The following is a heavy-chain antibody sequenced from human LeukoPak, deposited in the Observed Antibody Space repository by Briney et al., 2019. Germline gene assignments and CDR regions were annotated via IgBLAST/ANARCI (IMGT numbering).Heavy chain of an antibody. Sequence: PGGSLRLSCAASGFTFSSYGMHWVRQAPGKGLEWAAFIRYDGSNKYYADSVKGRFTISRDNSKNTLYLQMNSLRAEDTAVYYCAKDLSLLWFGEIESGAFDIWGQGTMVTVSS. J-gene: IGHJ3*02. CDR3: AKDLSLLWFGEIESGAFDI. CDR1: GFTFSSYG. V-gene: IGHV3-30*02. D-gene: IGHD3-10*01. CDR2: IRYDGSNK.